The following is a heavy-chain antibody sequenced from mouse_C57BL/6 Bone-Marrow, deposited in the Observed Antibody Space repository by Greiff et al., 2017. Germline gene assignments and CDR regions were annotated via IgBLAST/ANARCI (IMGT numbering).Heavy chain of an antibody. CDR2: IRNKANGYTT. D-gene: IGHD1-1*01. CDR1: GFTFTDYY. Sequence: EVQGVESGGGLVQPGGSLSLSCAASGFTFTDYYMSWVRQPPGKALEWLGFIRNKANGYTTEYSASVKGRFTITRDNSQSLLYLQMNALRAEDSATYYCARVLNYAMDYWGQGTSVTVSS. V-gene: IGHV7-3*01. J-gene: IGHJ4*01. CDR3: ARVLNYAMDY.